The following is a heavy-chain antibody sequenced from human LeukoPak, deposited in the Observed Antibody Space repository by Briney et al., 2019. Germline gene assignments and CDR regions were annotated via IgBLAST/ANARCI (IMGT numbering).Heavy chain of an antibody. D-gene: IGHD2-2*01. J-gene: IGHJ4*02. CDR3: ARDNPYCSSTSCSDY. Sequence: SETLSLTCTVSGGSISSSSYFWGWIRQPPGKGLEWIGTIYYSGSTYYNPSLKSRVTISIDTSKNQFSLNLRSVTAADTAVYYCARDNPYCSSTSCSDYWGQGTLVTVSS. V-gene: IGHV4-39*02. CDR2: IYYSGST. CDR1: GGSISSSSYF.